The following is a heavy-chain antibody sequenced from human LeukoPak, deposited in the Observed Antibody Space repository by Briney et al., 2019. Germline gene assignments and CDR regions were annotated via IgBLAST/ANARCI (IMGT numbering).Heavy chain of an antibody. CDR1: GYTFGTHW. D-gene: IGHD6-13*01. V-gene: IGHV1-46*01. J-gene: IGHJ5*02. CDR3: ARGGQQLVMYNWFDP. CDR2: INPSGDFR. Sequence: HEASVTVSCKASGYTFGTHWMHWVRQAPGQGLEWMAIINPSGDFRSYAQKFQGRVTMTRDMSTSTVYMELSSLRSEDTAVYYCARGGQQLVMYNWFDPWGQGTLVTVSS.